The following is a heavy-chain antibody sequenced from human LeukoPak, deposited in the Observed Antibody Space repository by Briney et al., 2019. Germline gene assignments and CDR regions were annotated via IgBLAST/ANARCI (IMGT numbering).Heavy chain of an antibody. D-gene: IGHD2-2*01. J-gene: IGHJ4*02. CDR1: GGSISSYY. Sequence: SETLSLTCTVSGGSISSYYWSWIRQPPGKGLEWIGRLHSSGSTNYSPSLQSRVTMSVDTSKNQFSLNLSSITAADTAVYFCAREYSSSRYLDYWGQGILVTVSS. CDR2: LHSSGST. V-gene: IGHV4-4*07. CDR3: AREYSSSRYLDY.